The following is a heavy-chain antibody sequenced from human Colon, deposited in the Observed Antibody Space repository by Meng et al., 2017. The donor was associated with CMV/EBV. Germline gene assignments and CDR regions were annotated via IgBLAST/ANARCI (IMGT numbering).Heavy chain of an antibody. CDR3: VRATTERPYIVVVPAVDAFDI. Sequence: SETLSLTCSVSGASVNSGLYYWSWIRQSPGKGLEWLGYVYYSGITIHNPSLKSRVSMSLDTSKNQFSLRLSSVTAADTATYYCVRATTERPYIVVVPAVDAFDIWGQGTMVTVSS. CDR1: GASVNSGLYY. J-gene: IGHJ3*02. D-gene: IGHD2-2*01. CDR2: VYYSGIT. V-gene: IGHV4-61*01.